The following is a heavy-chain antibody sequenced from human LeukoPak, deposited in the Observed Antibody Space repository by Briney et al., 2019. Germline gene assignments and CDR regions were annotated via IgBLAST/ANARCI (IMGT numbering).Heavy chain of an antibody. CDR3: ARDAIAVAGTPLDS. CDR2: IKQSGNEK. V-gene: IGHV3-7*05. D-gene: IGHD6-19*01. J-gene: IGHJ4*02. Sequence: GGSLRLSCAASGFTFSTYWMTWVRQAPGKGLEWVANIKQSGNEKYYLDSVKGRFTISRDNTKSSLFLQMDSLRAEDTAVYYCARDAIAVAGTPLDSWGRGTLVTVSS. CDR1: GFTFSTYW.